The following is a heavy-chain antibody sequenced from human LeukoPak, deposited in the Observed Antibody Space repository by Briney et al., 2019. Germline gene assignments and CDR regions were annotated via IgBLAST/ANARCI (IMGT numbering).Heavy chain of an antibody. CDR1: GITVSNCG. J-gene: IGHJ4*02. D-gene: IGHD3-22*01. V-gene: IGHV3-23*01. CDR2: IIGSGGGP. Sequence: PGGSLRLSCAVSGITVSNCGMSWVRQAPGKGLEWVAGIIGSGGGPNYADSVKGRFTISRDNFKNTLYLQMNSLRAEDAAVYFCAKRGVVIRVILVGFHKEAYYFDSWGQGALVTVSS. CDR3: AKRGVVIRVILVGFHKEAYYFDS.